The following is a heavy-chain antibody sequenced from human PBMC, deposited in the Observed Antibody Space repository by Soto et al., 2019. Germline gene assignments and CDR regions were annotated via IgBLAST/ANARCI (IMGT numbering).Heavy chain of an antibody. CDR2: ISSSSSYI. CDR1: GFTFSSYS. V-gene: IGHV3-21*01. Sequence: GGSLRLSCAASGFTFSSYSMNWVRQAPGKGLEWVSSISSSSSYIYYADSVKGRFTISRDNAKNSLYLQMNSLRAEDTAVYYCASVAIDPNYYDSSGYYSMPSGPWGQGTLVTVSS. CDR3: ASVAIDPNYYDSSGYYSMPSGP. J-gene: IGHJ5*02. D-gene: IGHD3-22*01.